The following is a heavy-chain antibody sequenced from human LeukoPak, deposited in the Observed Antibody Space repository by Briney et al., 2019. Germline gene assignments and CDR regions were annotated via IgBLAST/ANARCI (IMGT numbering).Heavy chain of an antibody. CDR3: ARHRGYYYGSGSYYNGAFDI. CDR1: GYIFTSYW. D-gene: IGHD3-10*01. V-gene: IGHV5-51*01. CDR2: IYPCDSDT. Sequence: GESLKISCKGSGYIFTSYWIGWVRQMPGKGLEGMGIIYPCDSDTKYSPSVQVQVTISADQSIGTAYLQWSRLTDSDTAMYYCARHRGYYYGSGSYYNGAFDIWGQGTMVTVSS. J-gene: IGHJ3*02.